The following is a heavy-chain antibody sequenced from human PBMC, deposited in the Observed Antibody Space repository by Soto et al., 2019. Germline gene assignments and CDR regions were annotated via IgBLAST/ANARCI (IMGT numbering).Heavy chain of an antibody. D-gene: IGHD4-17*01. J-gene: IGHJ4*02. CDR2: ISWSSGNL. CDR3: AKGASTTVFAFNDY. V-gene: IGHV3-9*01. CDR1: GLTFDDYA. Sequence: EVQLVESGGGLVQPGRSLRLSCAASGLTFDDYAMHWVRQGPGKGLEWVSSISWSSGNLGYSDSVKGRFTISRDNAKNSLYLQMNSLRGEDTALYYCAKGASTTVFAFNDYWGQGTLVTVSS.